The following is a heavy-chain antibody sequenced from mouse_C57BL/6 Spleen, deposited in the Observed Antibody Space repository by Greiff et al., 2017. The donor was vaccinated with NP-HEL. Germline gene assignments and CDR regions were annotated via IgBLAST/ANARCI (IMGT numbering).Heavy chain of an antibody. CDR3: AREDYYGSSYLDY. CDR1: GFTFSSYA. CDR2: ISDGGSYT. V-gene: IGHV5-4*01. Sequence: EVQVVESGGGLVKPGGSLKLSCAASGFTFSSYAMSWVRQTPEKRLEWVATISDGGSYTYYPGNVKGRFTISRDNAKNNLYLQMSHLKSEDTAMYYCAREDYYGSSYLDYWGQGTTLTVSS. D-gene: IGHD1-1*01. J-gene: IGHJ2*01.